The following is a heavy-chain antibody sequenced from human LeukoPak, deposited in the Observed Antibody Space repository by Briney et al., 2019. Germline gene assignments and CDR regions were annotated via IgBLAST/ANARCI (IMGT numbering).Heavy chain of an antibody. D-gene: IGHD1-26*01. CDR2: INHSGST. J-gene: IGHJ5*02. CDR1: GGSFSGYY. V-gene: IGHV4-34*01. Sequence: PSETLSLTCAVYGGSFSGYYWSWIRQPPGKGLEWIREINHSGSTNYNPSLKSRVTISVDTSKNQFSLKLSSVTAADTAVYYCARARGSYFRSATSRTWFDPWGQGTLVTVSS. CDR3: ARARGSYFRSATSRTWFDP.